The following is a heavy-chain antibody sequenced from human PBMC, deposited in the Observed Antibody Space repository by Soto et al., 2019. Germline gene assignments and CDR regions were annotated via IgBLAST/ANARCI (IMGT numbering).Heavy chain of an antibody. D-gene: IGHD2-15*01. CDR3: ATRPYCSGGSCYPYYYYGMDV. V-gene: IGHV1-69*01. J-gene: IGHJ6*02. CDR2: IIPIFGTA. Sequence: QVQLVQSGAEVKKPGSSVKVSCKASGGTLSSYAISWVRQAPGQGLEWMGGIIPIFGTANYAQKFQGRVTITADETTSKAYMELSSLRSEDTAVYYCATRPYCSGGSCYPYYYYGMDVWGQGTTVTVSS. CDR1: GGTLSSYA.